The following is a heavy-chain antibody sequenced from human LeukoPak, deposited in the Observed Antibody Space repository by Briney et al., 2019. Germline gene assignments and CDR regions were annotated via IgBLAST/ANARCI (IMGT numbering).Heavy chain of an antibody. D-gene: IGHD1-7*01. CDR1: GYTFTGNY. CDR2: INPNSGGT. J-gene: IGHJ4*02. Sequence: EASVKVSCKAPGYTFTGNYIHWVRQAPGQGLEWMGWINPNSGGTNYAQKFQGRVTMTRDTSISTAYMELSRLRADDTAVYYCARDPPGLITGTAPDFWGQGTLVTVSS. V-gene: IGHV1-2*02. CDR3: ARDPPGLITGTAPDF.